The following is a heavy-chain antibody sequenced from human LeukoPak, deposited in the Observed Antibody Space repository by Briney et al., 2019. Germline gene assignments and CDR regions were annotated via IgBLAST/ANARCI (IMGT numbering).Heavy chain of an antibody. D-gene: IGHD1-14*01. CDR1: GGSISTGGYY. CDR2: IYYSGST. Sequence: SETLSLTCTVSGGSISTGGYYWSWIRQHPGKGPEWIGYIYYSGSTYYNPSLKSRVTISVDTSKNQFSLKLSSVTAADTAVYYCARGVEPFDYYYYGMDVWGQGTTVTVSS. CDR3: ARGVEPFDYYYYGMDV. J-gene: IGHJ6*02. V-gene: IGHV4-31*03.